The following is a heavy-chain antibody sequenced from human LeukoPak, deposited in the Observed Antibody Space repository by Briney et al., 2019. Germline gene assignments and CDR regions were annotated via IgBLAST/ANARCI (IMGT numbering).Heavy chain of an antibody. Sequence: GGSLRLSCAASGFTFSSYWMSWVRQAPGKGLEWVANIKQDGSEKYYVDSVKGRFTISRDNAKNSLYLQMNSLRAEDTAVYYCARDIVGAMVNDAFDIWAKGQWSPSLQ. J-gene: IGHJ3*02. CDR3: ARDIVGAMVNDAFDI. D-gene: IGHD1-26*01. CDR1: GFTFSSYW. V-gene: IGHV3-7*01. CDR2: IKQDGSEK.